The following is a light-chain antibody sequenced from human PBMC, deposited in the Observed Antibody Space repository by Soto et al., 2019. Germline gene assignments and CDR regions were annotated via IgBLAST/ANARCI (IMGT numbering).Light chain of an antibody. CDR1: QSVSTNY. CDR2: GAT. CDR3: QQLNSYPPWT. V-gene: IGKV3-20*01. J-gene: IGKJ1*01. Sequence: EIVLTQSPGTLSLSPGERATLSCRASQSVSTNYLAWYQQKPGQSPRLLIYGATSRATGIPDRFSGSGSGTDFILTISRLEPEDFATYYCQQLNSYPPWTFGQGTKVDIK.